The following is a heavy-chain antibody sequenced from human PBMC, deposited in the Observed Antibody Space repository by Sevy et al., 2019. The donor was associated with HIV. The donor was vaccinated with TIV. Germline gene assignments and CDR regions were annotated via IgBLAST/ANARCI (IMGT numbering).Heavy chain of an antibody. CDR1: GFSFSSYW. D-gene: IGHD3-22*01. CDR3: ARDRYYDSSGYGGPRDDY. CDR2: IKQDGSAK. V-gene: IGHV3-7*01. Sequence: GGSLRLSCAASGFSFSSYWMTWARQASGKGLEWVANIKQDGSAKYYVDSVRGRFTISRDNAKNSLYLQMSSLRAEDTAVYYCARDRYYDSSGYGGPRDDYWGQGAQVTVSS. J-gene: IGHJ4*02.